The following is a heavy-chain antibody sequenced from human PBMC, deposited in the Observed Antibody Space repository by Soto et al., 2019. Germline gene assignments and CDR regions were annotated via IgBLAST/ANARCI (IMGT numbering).Heavy chain of an antibody. CDR2: IYYSGST. CDR3: ARRRRYSGYDY. Sequence: ETLSLTCTVSGGSISSYYWSWIRQPPGKGLEWIGYIYYSGSTNYNPSLKSRVTISVDTSKNQFSLKLSSVTAADTAVYYCARRRRYSGYDYWGQGTLVTVSS. D-gene: IGHD5-12*01. V-gene: IGHV4-59*08. CDR1: GGSISSYY. J-gene: IGHJ4*02.